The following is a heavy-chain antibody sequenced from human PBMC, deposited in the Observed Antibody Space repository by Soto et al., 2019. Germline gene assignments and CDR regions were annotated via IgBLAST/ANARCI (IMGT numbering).Heavy chain of an antibody. V-gene: IGHV5-51*01. CDR1: GYSFTSYW. CDR3: VRTLADGKYYYGMVV. D-gene: IGHD6-13*01. Sequence: GESLKISCKGSGYSFTSYWIGWVRQMPGKGLEWMGIIYPGDSDTRYSPSFQGQVTISADKSISTAYLQWSSLKASDTAMYYCVRTLADGKYYYGMVVWGQGRTFTDSS. CDR2: IYPGDSDT. J-gene: IGHJ6*02.